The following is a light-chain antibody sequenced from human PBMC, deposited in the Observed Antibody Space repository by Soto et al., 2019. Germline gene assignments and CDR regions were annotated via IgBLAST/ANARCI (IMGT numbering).Light chain of an antibody. J-gene: IGLJ2*01. V-gene: IGLV2-14*01. CDR2: EVS. Sequence: QSALTQPASVSGSPGQSITISCTGTSSDVGGYNYGSWYQQHPGKAPKLMIYEVSNRPSGVSNRFSGSKSGNTASLTISGLQAEDEADYYCSSYTSSSNVVFGGGTKVTVL. CDR1: SSDVGGYNY. CDR3: SSYTSSSNVV.